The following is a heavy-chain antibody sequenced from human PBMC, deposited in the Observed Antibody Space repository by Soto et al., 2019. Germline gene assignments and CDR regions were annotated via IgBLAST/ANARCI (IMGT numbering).Heavy chain of an antibody. CDR1: GGSISSYY. Sequence: PSETLSLTCTVSGGSISSYYWSWIRPHPGKGLEWIGYIYYSGSTYYNPSLKSRVTISVDTSKNQFSLKLSSVTAADTAVYYCARYSGYEGLRFDPWGQGTLVTVSS. V-gene: IGHV4-30-4*08. CDR3: ARYSGYEGLRFDP. CDR2: IYYSGST. J-gene: IGHJ5*02. D-gene: IGHD5-12*01.